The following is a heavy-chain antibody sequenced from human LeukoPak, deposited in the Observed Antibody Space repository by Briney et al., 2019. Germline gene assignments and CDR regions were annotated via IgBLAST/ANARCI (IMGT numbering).Heavy chain of an antibody. Sequence: NPSETLSLTCTVSGGSISSGSYYWSWIRQPAGKGLEWIGRIYTSGSTNYNPSLKSRVTISVDTSKNQFSLKLSSVTAADTAVYYCARDRYYYDSSGLYGRFDPWGQGTLVTVSS. CDR3: ARDRYYYDSSGLYGRFDP. V-gene: IGHV4-61*02. CDR2: IYTSGST. D-gene: IGHD3-22*01. CDR1: GGSISSGSYY. J-gene: IGHJ5*02.